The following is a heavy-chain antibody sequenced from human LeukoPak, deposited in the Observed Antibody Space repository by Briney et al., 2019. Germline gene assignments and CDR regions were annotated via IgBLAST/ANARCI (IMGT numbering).Heavy chain of an antibody. Sequence: SETLSLTCAVYGGSFSGYYWSWIRQPPGKGLEWIGEINHSGSTNYNPSLKSRVTISVDTSKNQFSLKLSSVTAADTAVYYCARATYYYDSSGYYYVKSDAFDIWGQGTMVTVSS. CDR2: INHSGST. D-gene: IGHD3-22*01. CDR1: GGSFSGYY. J-gene: IGHJ3*02. CDR3: ARATYYYDSSGYYYVKSDAFDI. V-gene: IGHV4-34*01.